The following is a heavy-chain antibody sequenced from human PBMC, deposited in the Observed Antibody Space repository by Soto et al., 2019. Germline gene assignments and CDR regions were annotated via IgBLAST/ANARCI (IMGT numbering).Heavy chain of an antibody. CDR2: ISGSGGST. V-gene: IGHV3-23*01. J-gene: IGHJ6*02. Sequence: EAQLLESGGGLVQPGGSLRLSCAASGFTFSSYAMSWVRQAPGKGLEWVSAISGSGGSTYYADSVRGRFTISRDNSKNTLGLEMNSLRAEGTAVYYGAKGYCSGGSCYARLDVWGQGTTVTVSS. CDR1: GFTFSSYA. CDR3: AKGYCSGGSCYARLDV. D-gene: IGHD2-15*01.